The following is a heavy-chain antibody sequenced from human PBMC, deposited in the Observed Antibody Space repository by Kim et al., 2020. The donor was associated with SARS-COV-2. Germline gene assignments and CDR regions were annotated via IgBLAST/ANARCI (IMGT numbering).Heavy chain of an antibody. V-gene: IGHV3-9*01. D-gene: IGHD3-10*01. J-gene: IGHJ4*02. CDR3: ARGEAWSYDSGTYFDT. Sequence: DSVRGRFTVSRDNANNSLYLQMNSLRVQDTAFYYCARGEAWSYDSGTYFDTWGQGDLVTVSS.